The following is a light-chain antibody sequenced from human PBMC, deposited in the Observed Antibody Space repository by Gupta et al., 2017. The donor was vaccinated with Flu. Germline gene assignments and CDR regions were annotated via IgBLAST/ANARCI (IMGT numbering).Light chain of an antibody. CDR2: GSR. CDR3: TADASGIVV. Sequence: SALTQPASVSGSPGQSITISCTGTNRDSGDYNYVSWYQHHPGNVPKLLIYGSRTRPAAGGGLFSFSASGTTAPLTIAGWGAEAEEYYYCTADASGIVVFGGGTRLTVL. J-gene: IGLJ2*01. CDR1: NRDSGDYNY. V-gene: IGLV2-14*03.